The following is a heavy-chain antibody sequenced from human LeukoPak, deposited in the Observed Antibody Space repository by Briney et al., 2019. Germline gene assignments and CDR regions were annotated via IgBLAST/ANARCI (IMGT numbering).Heavy chain of an antibody. J-gene: IGHJ4*02. V-gene: IGHV4-61*02. CDR3: ARWHSSGYYFDY. D-gene: IGHD3-22*01. CDR2: IYTSGST. CDR1: GGSISSGSYY. Sequence: PSETLSLTCTVSGGSISSGSYYWSWIRQPAGKGLEWIGRIYTSGSTNYNPSLKSRVTISVDTSKNQFSLKLSSVTAADTAVYYCARWHSSGYYFDYWGQGTLVTVSS.